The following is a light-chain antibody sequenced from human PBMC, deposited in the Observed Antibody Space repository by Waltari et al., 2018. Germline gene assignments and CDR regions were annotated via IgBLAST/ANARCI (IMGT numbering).Light chain of an antibody. J-gene: IGLJ2*01. CDR3: QSYDRSLSGSV. CDR2: RNN. Sequence: QSVLAQPPSASGTPGQRVTISCAGSSSNLGRNYVYWYQQFPGTAPKVLIYRNNERPSGGPDRFSGSKSGTSASLAITGLQAEDEADYYCQSYDRSLSGSVFGGGTKLTVL. CDR1: SSNLGRNY. V-gene: IGLV1-47*01.